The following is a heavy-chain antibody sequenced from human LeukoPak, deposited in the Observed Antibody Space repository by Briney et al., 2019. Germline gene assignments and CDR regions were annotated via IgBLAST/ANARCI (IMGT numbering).Heavy chain of an antibody. CDR2: IYYSGCT. V-gene: IGHV4-59*01. J-gene: IGHJ4*02. Sequence: SETLSLTCTVSGGSISSYYWSWIRQPPGKGLEWIGYIYYSGCTNYNPSLKSRVTISVDTSKNQFSLKLSSVTAADTAVYYCASYRVPAATRQYYFDYWGQGTLVTVSS. CDR3: ASYRVPAATRQYYFDY. D-gene: IGHD2-2*01. CDR1: GGSISSYY.